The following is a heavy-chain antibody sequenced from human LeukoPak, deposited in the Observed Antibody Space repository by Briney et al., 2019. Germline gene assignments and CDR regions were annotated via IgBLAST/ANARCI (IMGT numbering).Heavy chain of an antibody. D-gene: IGHD6-13*01. Sequence: SETLSLTCTVSGGSISSSSYYWGWIRQPPGKGLEWIGSIYYSGSTYYNPSLKSRVTISVDTSKNQFSLKLSSVTAADTAVYYCARGSTSVDSWGQGTLVTVSS. CDR1: GGSISSSSYY. CDR2: IYYSGST. CDR3: ARGSTSVDS. V-gene: IGHV4-39*07. J-gene: IGHJ4*02.